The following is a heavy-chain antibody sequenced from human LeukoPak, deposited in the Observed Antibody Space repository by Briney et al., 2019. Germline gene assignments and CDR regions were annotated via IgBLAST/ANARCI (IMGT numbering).Heavy chain of an antibody. CDR3: TRDGSKGSRGDAFDL. D-gene: IGHD3-10*01. V-gene: IGHV4-4*07. J-gene: IGHJ3*01. Sequence: SETLSLTRPISGGSISGSFWSWIRQPAGKGLEWIGRIATSGTINYNPSLKSRVTLSMDTSKNQFSLKLTSMTAADTAVYYCTRDGSKGSRGDAFDLWGQGTVVTVSS. CDR2: IATSGTI. CDR1: GGSISGSF.